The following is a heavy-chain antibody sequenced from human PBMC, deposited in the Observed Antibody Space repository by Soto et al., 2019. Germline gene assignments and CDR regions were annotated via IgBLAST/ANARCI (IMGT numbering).Heavy chain of an antibody. J-gene: IGHJ2*01. V-gene: IGHV3-30-3*01. D-gene: IGHD1-7*01. CDR1: GFTFSSYA. CDR2: ISYDGSNK. CDR3: VRGSPVPPLTGTRSWYFDL. Sequence: QVQLVESGGGVVQPGRSLRLSCAASGFTFSSYAMHWVRQAPGKGLEWVAVISYDGSNKYYADSVKGRFTISRDNSKNTLYLQMNGLSAEDTAVYSCVRGSPVPPLTGTRSWYFDLWCRGTLVTVSS.